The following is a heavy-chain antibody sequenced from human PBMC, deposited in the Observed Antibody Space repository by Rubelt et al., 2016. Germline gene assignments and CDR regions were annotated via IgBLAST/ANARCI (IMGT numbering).Heavy chain of an antibody. CDR2: IHYTGST. Sequence: QLQLQESGPGLVKPSETLSLTCTVSGGSISSSSYYWGWIRQPPGKGLEWIGSIHYTGSTFYDPSLQSRVTTYVDTSKNQFFLKLGSVTAADTAVYYCALTTIIPGMDVWGQGTTVTVSS. J-gene: IGHJ6*02. V-gene: IGHV4-39*01. CDR3: ALTTIIPGMDV. D-gene: IGHD2-21*02. CDR1: GGSISSSSYY.